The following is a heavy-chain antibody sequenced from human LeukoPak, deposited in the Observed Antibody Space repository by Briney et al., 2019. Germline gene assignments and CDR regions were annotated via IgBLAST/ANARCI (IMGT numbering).Heavy chain of an antibody. CDR2: INPNSGGT. D-gene: IGHD3-22*01. CDR1: GYTFTGYY. V-gene: IGHV1-2*06. Sequence: ASVKVSCKASGYTFTGYYMHWVRQAPGQELEWMGRINPNSGGTNYAQKFQSRVTMTRDTSISTAYMELSRLRSDDTAVYYCATDLLVPPYYYDSSGYYFDYWGQGTLVTVSS. J-gene: IGHJ4*02. CDR3: ATDLLVPPYYYDSSGYYFDY.